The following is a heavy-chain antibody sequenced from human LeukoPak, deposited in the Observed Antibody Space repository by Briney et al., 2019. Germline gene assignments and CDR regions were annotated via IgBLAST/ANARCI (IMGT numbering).Heavy chain of an antibody. CDR1: VGTFSSYA. Sequence: SVKVSCKASVGTFSSYAISWVRQAPGQGLEWMGGIIPIFGTANYAQKFPGRVTITADESTSTAYMELSSLRSEDTAVYYCATDSRGSTSWNYFDCWGQGTLVTVSS. J-gene: IGHJ4*02. CDR3: ATDSRGSTSWNYFDC. D-gene: IGHD2-2*01. V-gene: IGHV1-69*13. CDR2: IIPIFGTA.